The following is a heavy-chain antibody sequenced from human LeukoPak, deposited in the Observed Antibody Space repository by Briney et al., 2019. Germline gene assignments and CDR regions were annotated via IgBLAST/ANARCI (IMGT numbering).Heavy chain of an antibody. CDR2: IYPGDSDT. V-gene: IGHV5-51*01. CDR1: GYSFTSYW. Sequence: GESLKISCKGSGYSFTSYWIGWVRQMPGKGLEWMGIIYPGDSDTRYSPSFQGQVTISADKSISTAYLQWSSLKASDTAMYYCARLRGNYYDSSRHNWFDPWGQGTLVTVSS. J-gene: IGHJ5*02. D-gene: IGHD3-22*01. CDR3: ARLRGNYYDSSRHNWFDP.